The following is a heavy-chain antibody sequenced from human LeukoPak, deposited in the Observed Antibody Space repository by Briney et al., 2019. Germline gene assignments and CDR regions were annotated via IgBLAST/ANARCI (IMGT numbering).Heavy chain of an antibody. CDR3: AELGITMIGGV. D-gene: IGHD3-10*02. Sequence: GGSLRLSCAVSGISVSSNYMSWVRQAPGKGLQWVSVIYVDGSTYYADSMKGRITISRDNSRNTLYLQMNSLRAEDTAVYYCAELGITMIGGVWGKGTTVTISS. CDR2: IYVDGST. CDR1: GISVSSNY. J-gene: IGHJ6*04. V-gene: IGHV3-66*01.